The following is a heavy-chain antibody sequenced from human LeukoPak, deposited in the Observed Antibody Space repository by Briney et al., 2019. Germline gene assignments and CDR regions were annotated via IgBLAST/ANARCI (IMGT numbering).Heavy chain of an antibody. CDR3: ARDLHMTTPDYGDY. CDR1: GFTFSSYS. J-gene: IGHJ4*02. Sequence: GGSLRLSCAASGFTFSSYSMNWVRQAPGKGLEWVSSISSSSSYIYYADSVKGRFTISRDNAKNSLYLQMNSLRAEDTAVYYCARDLHMTTPDYGDYWGQGTLVTVSS. CDR2: ISSSSSYI. V-gene: IGHV3-21*01. D-gene: IGHD4-17*01.